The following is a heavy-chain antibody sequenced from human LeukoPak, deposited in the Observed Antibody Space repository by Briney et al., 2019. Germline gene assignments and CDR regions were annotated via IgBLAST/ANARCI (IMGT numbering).Heavy chain of an antibody. Sequence: ASVKVSCKASGYTFTGYYMHWVRQAPGQGLEWMGWINPNSGGTNYAQKFQGRVTMTRDTSISTAYMELSRLRSDDTAVYYCARGGGGIVVVPAASDYWGQGTLVTVSS. D-gene: IGHD2-2*01. V-gene: IGHV1-2*02. CDR2: INPNSGGT. CDR1: GYTFTGYY. J-gene: IGHJ4*02. CDR3: ARGGGGIVVVPAASDY.